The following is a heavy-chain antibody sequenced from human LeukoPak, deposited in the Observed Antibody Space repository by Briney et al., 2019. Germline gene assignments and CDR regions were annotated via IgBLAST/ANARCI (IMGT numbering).Heavy chain of an antibody. D-gene: IGHD4-23*01. CDR2: IWYDGSNK. CDR3: VRDADGGNAWFDT. V-gene: IGHV3-33*01. Sequence: GGSLRLACAASGFTFSSYGMHWVRQAPGKGLEWVAGIWYDGSNKYYADSVKGRFTISRDNSKNTLYVQMNSLRAEDTALYYCVRDADGGNAWFDTWGQGTMVSVS. CDR1: GFTFSSYG. J-gene: IGHJ5*02.